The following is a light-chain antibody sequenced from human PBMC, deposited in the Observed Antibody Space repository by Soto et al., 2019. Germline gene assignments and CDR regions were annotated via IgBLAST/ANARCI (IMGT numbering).Light chain of an antibody. J-gene: IGLJ1*01. Sequence: QSVLTQPPSVSAAPGQKVTISCSGSSSNIGTNYVSWYQQLPGTAPKLLIYDNNKRPSGVPDRFSGSRSGTSASLAITGLQSEDESDYYGAEWDDSLNGYVFGTGTKFTVL. V-gene: IGLV1-51*02. CDR3: AEWDDSLNGYV. CDR2: DNN. CDR1: SSNIGTNY.